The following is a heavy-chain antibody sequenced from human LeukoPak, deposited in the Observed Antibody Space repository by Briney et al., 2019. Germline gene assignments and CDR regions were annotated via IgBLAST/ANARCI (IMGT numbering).Heavy chain of an antibody. CDR2: VYTSGST. D-gene: IGHD3-16*01. Sequence: PSETLSLTCTVSGGSISFYYWSWIRQPAGKGLEWIGRVYTSGSTNYNPSLKSRVTMSVDTSKNQFSLKLRSVTAADTAVYYCARANYVWGSYVYWGQGTLVTVSS. CDR1: GGSISFYY. J-gene: IGHJ4*02. V-gene: IGHV4-4*07. CDR3: ARANYVWGSYVY.